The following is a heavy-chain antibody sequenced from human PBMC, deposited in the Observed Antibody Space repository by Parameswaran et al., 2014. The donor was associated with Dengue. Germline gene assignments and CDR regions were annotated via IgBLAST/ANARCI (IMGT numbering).Heavy chain of an antibody. CDR2: IIPILGVA. J-gene: IGHJ5*02. V-gene: IGHV1-69*04. Sequence: WVRQAPGQGLEWMGRIIPILGVANYAQRFQGRVTITADKSTSTAYMGLSSLKSEDTAMYYCAREEPKNWFDPWGQGTLVTVSS. CDR3: AREEPKNWFDP. D-gene: IGHD1-14*01.